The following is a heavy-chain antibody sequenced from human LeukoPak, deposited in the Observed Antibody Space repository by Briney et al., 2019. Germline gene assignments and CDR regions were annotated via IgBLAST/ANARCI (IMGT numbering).Heavy chain of an antibody. V-gene: IGHV4-30-4*01. CDR3: ARVPIYYDTADRRSYYFDY. D-gene: IGHD3-22*01. CDR1: GGSISSGDYY. CDR2: IYYSGST. Sequence: PSETLSLTCAVSGGSISSGDYYWSWIRQPPGKGLEWIGYIYYSGSTYYNPSLKSRVTISVDTSKNQFSLKLSSVTAADTAVNYCARVPIYYDTADRRSYYFDYWGQGTLVTVSS. J-gene: IGHJ4*02.